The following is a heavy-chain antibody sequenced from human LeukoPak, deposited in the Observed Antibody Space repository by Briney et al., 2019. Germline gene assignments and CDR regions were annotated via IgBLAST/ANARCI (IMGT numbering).Heavy chain of an antibody. J-gene: IGHJ4*02. CDR1: GFTFSSYG. Sequence: GRSLRLSCAASGFTFSSYGMHWVRQAPGKGLEWVSYISSSSSSIYYADSVKGRFTISRDNAKNSLYLQMNSLRAEDTAVYYCARNQLLSNWGQGTLVTVSS. CDR3: ARNQLLSN. V-gene: IGHV3-48*04. CDR2: ISSSSSSI. D-gene: IGHD2-2*01.